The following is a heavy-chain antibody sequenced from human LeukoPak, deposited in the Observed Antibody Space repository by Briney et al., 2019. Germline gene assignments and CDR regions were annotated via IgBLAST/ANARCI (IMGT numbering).Heavy chain of an antibody. J-gene: IGHJ6*02. CDR3: ASCEAPLTPPPYGFDV. Sequence: SSETLSLTCTVTGGSISSGGYPWNWFRQHPGKGLEWIGYIYHSGNTFYNPSLKSRVSTEVDTSRNQFSLKLTSVTAADTAVYYCASCEAPLTPPPYGFDVWGQGTEVTVSS. V-gene: IGHV4-31*03. CDR1: GGSISSGGYP. D-gene: IGHD3-16*01. CDR2: IYHSGNT.